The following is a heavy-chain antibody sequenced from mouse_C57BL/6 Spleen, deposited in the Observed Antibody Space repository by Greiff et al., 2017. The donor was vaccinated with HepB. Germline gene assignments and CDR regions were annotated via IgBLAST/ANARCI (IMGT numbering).Heavy chain of an antibody. D-gene: IGHD2-4*01. CDR1: GYTFTSYG. V-gene: IGHV1-81*01. CDR2: IYPRSGNT. J-gene: IGHJ3*01. CDR3: ARSGNYDDYPSPFAY. Sequence: QVQLQQSGAELARPGASVKLSCKASGYTFTSYGISWVKQRTGQGLEWIGEIYPRSGNTYYNEKFKGKATLTADKSSSTAYMELRSLTSEDSAVYFCARSGNYDDYPSPFAYWGQGTLVTVSA.